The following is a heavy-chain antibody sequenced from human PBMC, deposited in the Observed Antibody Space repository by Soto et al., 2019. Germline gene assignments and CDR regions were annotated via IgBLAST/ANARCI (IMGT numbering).Heavy chain of an antibody. Sequence: GASVKVSCKVSGYTLTELSMHWVRQAPGKGLEWMGGFDPEDGETIYAQKFQGRVTMTEDTSTDTAYMELSSLRSEDTAVYYCARDLGSSWYPSYYYGMDVWGQGTTVTVSS. CDR1: GYTLTELS. V-gene: IGHV1-24*01. CDR2: FDPEDGET. J-gene: IGHJ6*02. D-gene: IGHD6-13*01. CDR3: ARDLGSSWYPSYYYGMDV.